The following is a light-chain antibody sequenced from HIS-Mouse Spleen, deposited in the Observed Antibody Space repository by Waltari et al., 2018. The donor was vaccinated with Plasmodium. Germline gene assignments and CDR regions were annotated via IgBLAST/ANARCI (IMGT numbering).Light chain of an antibody. CDR3: GTWDSSLSAGVV. J-gene: IGLJ2*01. CDR1: SSNIGNNY. V-gene: IGLV1-51*01. Sequence: QSVLTPPPSVSAAPGQKVTISCSGRSSNIGNNYVSWYQQLPGTAPKLLIYDNNKRPSGIPDRFSGSKSGTSATLGITGLQTWDEADYYCGTWDSSLSAGVVFGGGTKLTVL. CDR2: DNN.